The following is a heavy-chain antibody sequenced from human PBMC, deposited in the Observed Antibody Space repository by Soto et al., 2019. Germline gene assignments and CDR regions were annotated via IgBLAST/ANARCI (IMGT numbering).Heavy chain of an antibody. V-gene: IGHV6-1*01. CDR1: GDSVSSNIAA. J-gene: IGHJ6*03. CDR3: ARALRRAGTGSYYYYYMDV. Sequence: SQTLSLTCAISGDSVSSNIAAWNCIRQSPSRGLEWLGRTYYRSKWYNDYAVSVKSPININPDTSKNQFSLQLNSVTPEDTAVYYCARALRRAGTGSYYYYYMDVWGKGTTVTVSS. D-gene: IGHD6-13*01. CDR2: TYYRSKWYN.